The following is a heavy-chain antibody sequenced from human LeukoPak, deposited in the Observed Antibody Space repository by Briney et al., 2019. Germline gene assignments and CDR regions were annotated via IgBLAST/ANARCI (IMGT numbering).Heavy chain of an antibody. J-gene: IGHJ4*02. Sequence: GSLRLSCAASGFRFTSYAMIWIRQVPGKVLEWVAGISGSGGSTYYSDPVKGRFTISRDTSDNTLHLDMSTLTTDDTAVYFCAKLGAYRVYSFIDFWGQGIPVTVSS. CDR3: AKLGAYRVYSFIDF. CDR1: GFRFTSYA. CDR2: ISGSGGST. D-gene: IGHD3-16*01. V-gene: IGHV3-23*01.